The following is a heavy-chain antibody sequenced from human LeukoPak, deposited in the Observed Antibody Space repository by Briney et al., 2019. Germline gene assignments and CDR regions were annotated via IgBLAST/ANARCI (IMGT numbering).Heavy chain of an antibody. CDR1: GYSFTSYW. D-gene: IGHD3-3*01. Sequence: GESLKISCKGSGYSFTSYWIGWVRQMPGKGLEWMGIIYPGDSDTRYSPSFQGQVTISADKSISTAYLQWSSLKASDTAMYYCARPSAPFKDYYYYYGMDVWGQGTTVTVSS. CDR2: IYPGDSDT. J-gene: IGHJ6*02. V-gene: IGHV5-51*01. CDR3: ARPSAPFKDYYYYYGMDV.